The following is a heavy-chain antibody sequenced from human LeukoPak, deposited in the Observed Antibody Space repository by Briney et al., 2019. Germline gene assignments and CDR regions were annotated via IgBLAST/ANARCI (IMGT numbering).Heavy chain of an antibody. Sequence: ASVKVSCKASGYTFTSYDINCVRQATGQGLEWMGRMNPNSDNTGYAQKFQGRVTMTRNTSISTAYMELSSLRSEDTAVYYCARVRRGSPAAAKDYWGQGTLVTVSS. J-gene: IGHJ4*02. CDR3: ARVRRGSPAAAKDY. CDR1: GYTFTSYD. CDR2: MNPNSDNT. V-gene: IGHV1-8*01. D-gene: IGHD2-15*01.